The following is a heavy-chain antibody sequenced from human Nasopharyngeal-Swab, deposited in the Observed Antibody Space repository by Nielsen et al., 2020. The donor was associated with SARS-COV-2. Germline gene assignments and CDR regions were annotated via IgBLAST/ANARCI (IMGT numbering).Heavy chain of an antibody. J-gene: IGHJ6*04. D-gene: IGHD4-17*01. V-gene: IGHV3-33*01. Sequence: WIRQPPGKGLEWVAVIWYDGSNKYYADSVKGRFTISRDNSKNTLYLQMNSLRAEDTAVYYCARNYGDQVNMDVWGKGTTVTVSS. CDR2: IWYDGSNK. CDR3: ARNYGDQVNMDV.